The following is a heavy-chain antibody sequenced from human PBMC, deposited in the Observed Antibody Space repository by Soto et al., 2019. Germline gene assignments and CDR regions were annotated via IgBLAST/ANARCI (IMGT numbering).Heavy chain of an antibody. CDR3: ARDPQGYCTNGVCYYGMDV. Sequence: ASVKVSCKASGYTFTGYYMHWVRQAPGQGLEWMGWINPNSGGTNYAQKFQGWVTMTRDTSISTAYMELSRLRSDDTAVYYCARDPQGYCTNGVCYYGMDVLGQGTTVTVSS. J-gene: IGHJ6*02. CDR2: INPNSGGT. V-gene: IGHV1-2*04. CDR1: GYTFTGYY. D-gene: IGHD2-8*01.